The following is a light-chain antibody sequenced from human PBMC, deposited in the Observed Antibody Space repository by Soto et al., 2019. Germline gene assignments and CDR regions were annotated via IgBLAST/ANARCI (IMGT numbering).Light chain of an antibody. Sequence: QSALTQPASVSGSPGQSITISCTGTSSDIGSYDYVSWYQQHPGKAPNLIIYEVTDRPSGVSNPFSGSKSGNTASLTISGLQAEDEADYYCSSFTSTSTRLFGSGTKVTVL. CDR2: EVT. CDR1: SSDIGSYDY. CDR3: SSFTSTSTRL. J-gene: IGLJ1*01. V-gene: IGLV2-14*01.